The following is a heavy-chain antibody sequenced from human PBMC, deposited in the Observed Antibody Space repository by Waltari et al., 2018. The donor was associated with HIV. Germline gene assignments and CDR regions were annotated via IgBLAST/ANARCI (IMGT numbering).Heavy chain of an antibody. CDR1: GFSLSTNDVG. D-gene: IGHD6-13*01. CDR3: AYYTYSTSWFDY. Sequence: QITLKESGPTLVKPTQTLSLNCTFSGFSLSTNDVGVGWIRQPPGTALEWLALVYWNDDKRYRPSLKTRLTITKNTSKNQVVLTMTNMDPVDTATYYCAYYTYSTSWFDYWGQGTLVTVSS. CDR2: VYWNDDK. J-gene: IGHJ4*02. V-gene: IGHV2-5*01.